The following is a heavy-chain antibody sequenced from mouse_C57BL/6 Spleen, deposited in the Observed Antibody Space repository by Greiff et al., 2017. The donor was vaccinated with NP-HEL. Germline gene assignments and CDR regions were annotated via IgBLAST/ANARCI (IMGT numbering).Heavy chain of an antibody. V-gene: IGHV1-69*01. CDR1: GYTFTSYW. Sequence: QVQLKQPGAELVMPGASVKLSCKASGYTFTSYWMHWVKQRPGQGLEWIGEIDPSDSYTNYNQKFKGKSTLTVDKSSSTAYMQLSSRTSEDSAVYYCARMERRQIYDGYRFEFAYWGQGTLVTVAA. CDR3: ARMERRQIYDGYRFEFAY. J-gene: IGHJ3*01. D-gene: IGHD2-3*01. CDR2: IDPSDSYT.